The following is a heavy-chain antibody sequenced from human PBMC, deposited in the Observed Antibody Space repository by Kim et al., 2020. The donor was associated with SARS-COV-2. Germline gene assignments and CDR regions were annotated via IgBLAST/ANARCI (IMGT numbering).Heavy chain of an antibody. CDR1: GFTFSSYS. D-gene: IGHD1-26*01. CDR3: ARDSHDGGSYPFDY. Sequence: GGSLRLSCAASGFTFSSYSMNWVRQAPGKGLEWVSYISSSSSTIYYADSVKGRFTISRDNAKNSLYLQMNSLRDEDTAVYYCARDSHDGGSYPFDYWGQGTLVTVSS. CDR2: ISSSSSTI. J-gene: IGHJ4*02. V-gene: IGHV3-48*02.